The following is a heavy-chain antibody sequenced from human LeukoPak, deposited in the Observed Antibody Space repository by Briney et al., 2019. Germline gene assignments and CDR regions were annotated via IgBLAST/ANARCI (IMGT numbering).Heavy chain of an antibody. J-gene: IGHJ4*02. CDR2: IKSKVDGGTT. V-gene: IGHV3-15*01. Sequence: GGSLRLSCAASGAASGFTFSNAWMNWVRQAPGKGLEWVGRIKSKVDGGTTDYAAPVKGRFTISRDDSKNTLYVQLNSLRAEDTAVYYCANPVDSRDYWGQGTLVTVSS. CDR3: ANPVDSRDY. D-gene: IGHD6-13*01. CDR1: GFTFSNAW.